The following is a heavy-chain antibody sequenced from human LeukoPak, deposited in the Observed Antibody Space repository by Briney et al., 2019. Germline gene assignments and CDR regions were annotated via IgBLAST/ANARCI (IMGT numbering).Heavy chain of an antibody. D-gene: IGHD5-18*01. CDR2: ISSSSSYI. CDR3: ARDWILYSYGYNAFDI. J-gene: IGHJ3*02. V-gene: IGHV3-21*01. Sequence: GGSLRLSCAASGFTFSSYSMNWVRQAPGKGREWVSSISSSSSYIYYADSVKGRFTISRDNAKNSLYLQMNSLRAEDTAVYYCARDWILYSYGYNAFDIWGQGTMVTVSS. CDR1: GFTFSSYS.